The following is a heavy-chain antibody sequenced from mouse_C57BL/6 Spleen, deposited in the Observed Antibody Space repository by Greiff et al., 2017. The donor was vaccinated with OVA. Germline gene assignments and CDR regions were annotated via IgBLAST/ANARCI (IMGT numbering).Heavy chain of an antibody. CDR1: GFTFSDYG. CDR3: ARHGADGYYGGYFDV. D-gene: IGHD2-3*01. V-gene: IGHV5-15*01. CDR2: ISNLAYSI. J-gene: IGHJ1*03. Sequence: EVQGVESGGGLVQPGGSLKLSCAASGFTFSDYGMAWVRQAPRKGPEWVAFISNLAYSIYYADTVTGRFTISRENAKNTLYLEMSSLRSEDTAMYYCARHGADGYYGGYFDVWGTGTTVTVSS.